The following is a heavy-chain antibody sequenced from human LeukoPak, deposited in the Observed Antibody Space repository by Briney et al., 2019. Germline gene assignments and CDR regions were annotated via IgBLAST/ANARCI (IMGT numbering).Heavy chain of an antibody. Sequence: SETLSLTCTVSGGSISSYYWSWIRQPPGKGLEWIGYIYYSGSTNYNPSLKSRVTISVDTSKSQFSLKLSSATAADTAVYYCASLKQWLTGVYYYYMDVWGKGTTVTVSS. J-gene: IGHJ6*03. CDR3: ASLKQWLTGVYYYYMDV. V-gene: IGHV4-59*12. D-gene: IGHD6-19*01. CDR2: IYYSGST. CDR1: GGSISSYY.